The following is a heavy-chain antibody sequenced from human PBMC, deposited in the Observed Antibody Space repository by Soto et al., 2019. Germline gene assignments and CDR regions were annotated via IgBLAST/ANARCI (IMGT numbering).Heavy chain of an antibody. J-gene: IGHJ5*02. CDR2: IYYIGST. CDR1: GGSISSSSYY. V-gene: IGHV4-39*01. CDR3: ARPAAGSRWFDP. D-gene: IGHD6-13*01. Sequence: QLQLQESGPGLVKPSETLSLTCTVSGGSISSSSYYWGWIRQPPGKGLEWIGSIYYIGSTYYNPSLKSRVTISVDTSKNQFSLKLSSVTAADTAVYYCARPAAGSRWFDPWGQGNLVTVSS.